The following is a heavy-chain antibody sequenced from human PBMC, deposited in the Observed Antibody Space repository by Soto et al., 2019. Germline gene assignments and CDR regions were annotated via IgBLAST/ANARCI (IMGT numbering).Heavy chain of an antibody. D-gene: IGHD3-22*01. CDR3: ARTPKYYYDSSGYTTYFDD. CDR1: GGSFSGYY. V-gene: IGHV4-34*01. Sequence: SETLSLTCAVYGGSFSGYYWSWIRQPPGKGLEWIGEINHSGSTNYNPSLKSRVTISVDTSKNQFSLKLSSVTAADTAVYYCARTPKYYYDSSGYTTYFDDWGQGALVTVSS. J-gene: IGHJ4*02. CDR2: INHSGST.